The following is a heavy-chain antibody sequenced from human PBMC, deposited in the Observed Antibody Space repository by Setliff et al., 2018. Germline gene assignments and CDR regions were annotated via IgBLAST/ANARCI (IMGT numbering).Heavy chain of an antibody. D-gene: IGHD6-19*01. CDR1: GGSITDENSW. CDR2: IYIRGGT. CDR3: AVDHVTNIAESGYGYTRIDP. J-gene: IGHJ5*02. V-gene: IGHV4-61*02. Sequence: PSETLSLTCTVSGGSITDENSWWAWIRQPAGKRPEWLGLIYIRGGTDYNPSLKSRVTISLDTSRNQFSLNLTSVTAADTAVYYCAVDHVTNIAESGYGYTRIDPWGQGISVTVSS.